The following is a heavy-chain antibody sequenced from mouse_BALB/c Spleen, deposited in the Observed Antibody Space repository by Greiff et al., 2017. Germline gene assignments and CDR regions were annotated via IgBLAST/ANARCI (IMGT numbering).Heavy chain of an antibody. CDR3: VSGTGKGCDY. CDR2: IWTGGGT. Sequence: QVQLQQSGPGLVAPSQSLSITCTVSGFSLTSYDISWIRQPPGKGLEWLGVIWTGGGTNYNSAFMSRLSISKDNSKSQVFLKMNSLQTDDTAIYYCVSGTGKGCDYWGQGTTLTVSS. D-gene: IGHD4-1*01. J-gene: IGHJ2*01. V-gene: IGHV2-9-2*01. CDR1: GFSLTSYD.